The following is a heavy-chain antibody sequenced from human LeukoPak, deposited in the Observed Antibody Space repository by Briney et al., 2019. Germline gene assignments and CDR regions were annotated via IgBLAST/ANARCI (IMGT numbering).Heavy chain of an antibody. Sequence: GGSLRLSCAASGFTFSSYWMSWVRQAPGKGLEWVSAISGSGGSTYYADSVKGRFTISRDNSKNTLYLQMNSLRAEDTAVYYCAKVGDGSGWYYFDYWGQGTLVTVSS. J-gene: IGHJ4*02. CDR1: GFTFSSYW. D-gene: IGHD6-19*01. CDR3: AKVGDGSGWYYFDY. V-gene: IGHV3-23*01. CDR2: ISGSGGST.